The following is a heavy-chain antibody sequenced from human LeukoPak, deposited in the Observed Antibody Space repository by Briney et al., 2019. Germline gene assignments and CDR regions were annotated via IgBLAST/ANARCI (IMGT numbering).Heavy chain of an antibody. D-gene: IGHD2-15*01. V-gene: IGHV3-23*01. Sequence: GGSLRLSCAASGFTFSSYAMSWVRQAPGKGLEWVSAISGSGGRTYYADSVKGRFTISRDNAKNSLYLQMNSLRAEDTAVYYCARDEYYPYCSGGSCYHDYWGQGTLVTVSS. CDR1: GFTFSSYA. CDR3: ARDEYYPYCSGGSCYHDY. CDR2: ISGSGGRT. J-gene: IGHJ4*02.